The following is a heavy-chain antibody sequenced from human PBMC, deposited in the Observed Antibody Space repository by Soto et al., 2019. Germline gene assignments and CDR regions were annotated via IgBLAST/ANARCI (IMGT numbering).Heavy chain of an antibody. CDR1: GFTFSNAW. V-gene: IGHV3-15*07. Sequence: GGSLRLSCAASGFTFSNAWMNWVRQAPGKGLEWVGRIKSKTDGGTTDYAAPVKGRFTISRDDSKNTLYLQMNSLKTEDTAVYYCTHLHPFPTLNTATPRDFDYWGQGTLVTVSS. D-gene: IGHD5-18*01. J-gene: IGHJ4*02. CDR3: THLHPFPTLNTATPRDFDY. CDR2: IKSKTDGGTT.